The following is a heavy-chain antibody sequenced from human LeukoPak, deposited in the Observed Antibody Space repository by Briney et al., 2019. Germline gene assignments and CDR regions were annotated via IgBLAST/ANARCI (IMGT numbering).Heavy chain of an antibody. CDR2: ISYDGSNK. CDR1: GFTFSSYG. Sequence: GGSLRLSCAASGFTFSSYGMHWVRQAPGKGLEWVAVISYDGSNKYYADSVKGRFTISRDNSKNTLYLQMNSLRVEDTAVYYCAKEGTDGIAFDIWGQGTMVTVSS. D-gene: IGHD5-24*01. V-gene: IGHV3-30*18. CDR3: AKEGTDGIAFDI. J-gene: IGHJ3*02.